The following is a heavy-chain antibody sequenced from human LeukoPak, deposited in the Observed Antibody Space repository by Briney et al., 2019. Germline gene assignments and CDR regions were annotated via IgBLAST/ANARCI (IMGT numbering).Heavy chain of an antibody. J-gene: IGHJ4*02. CDR3: ARAVGTLALDFDY. CDR1: GFTVSSNS. CDR2: IYSDNT. V-gene: IGHV3-53*01. Sequence: PGGSLRLSCTVSGFTVSSNSMSWVRQAPGKGLEWVSFIYSDNTHYSDSVKGRFTISRDNSKNTLYLQMNSLRVEDTAVYYCARAVGTLALDFDYWGQGIMVTVSS.